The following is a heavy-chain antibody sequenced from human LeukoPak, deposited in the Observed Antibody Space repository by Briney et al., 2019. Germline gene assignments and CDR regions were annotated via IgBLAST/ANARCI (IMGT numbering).Heavy chain of an antibody. D-gene: IGHD3-22*01. CDR3: ARDRDYYDSSGYYYAY. CDR2: INPNSGGT. V-gene: IGHV1-2*06. Sequence: ASVKVSCKASGYTFTGYYMHWVRQAPGQGLEWMGRINPNSGGTNYAQKFQGRVTMTRDTSISTAYMELSWLRSDDTAVYYCARDRDYYDSSGYYYAYWGQGTLVTVSS. CDR1: GYTFTGYY. J-gene: IGHJ4*02.